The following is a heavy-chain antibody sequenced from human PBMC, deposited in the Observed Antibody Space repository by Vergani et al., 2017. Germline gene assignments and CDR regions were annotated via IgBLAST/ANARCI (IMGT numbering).Heavy chain of an antibody. Sequence: QVQLQESGPGLVKPSETLSLTCTVSGYSISSGYYWGWIRQPPGKGLEWIGSIYHSGSTYYNPSLKSRVTISVDTSKNQFSLKLSSVTAADTAVYYCARFRAVAGYYYGMDVWGQGTTVTVSS. D-gene: IGHD6-19*01. CDR3: ARFRAVAGYYYGMDV. CDR2: IYHSGST. J-gene: IGHJ6*02. CDR1: GYSISSGYY. V-gene: IGHV4-38-2*02.